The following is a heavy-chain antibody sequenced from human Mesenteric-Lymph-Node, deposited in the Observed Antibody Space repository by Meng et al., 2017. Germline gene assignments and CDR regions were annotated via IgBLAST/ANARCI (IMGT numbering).Heavy chain of an antibody. V-gene: IGHV1-69*06. CDR1: GGIFSSYA. Sequence: HVQRVQSGAEVKKPGAPVKVSCKASGGIFSSYAISWVRQAPGQGLEWMGGIIPIFGTANYAQKFQGRVTITADKSTSTAYMELRSLRSDDTAVYYCARVEVGITSGDYWGQGTLVTVSS. J-gene: IGHJ4*02. CDR2: IIPIFGTA. D-gene: IGHD1-26*01. CDR3: ARVEVGITSGDY.